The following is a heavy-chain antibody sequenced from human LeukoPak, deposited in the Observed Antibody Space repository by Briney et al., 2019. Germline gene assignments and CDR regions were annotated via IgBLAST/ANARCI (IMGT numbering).Heavy chain of an antibody. V-gene: IGHV3-74*01. Sequence: GGSLRLSCAASGFTFSSYWMHWVRQAPGKGLVWVSRINSDGSSTSYADSVKGRFTISRDNAKDTLYLQMNSLRAEDTAVYYCARVASPRPYGDYAYYFDYWGQGTLVTVSS. J-gene: IGHJ4*02. D-gene: IGHD4-17*01. CDR3: ARVASPRPYGDYAYYFDY. CDR2: INSDGSST. CDR1: GFTFSSYW.